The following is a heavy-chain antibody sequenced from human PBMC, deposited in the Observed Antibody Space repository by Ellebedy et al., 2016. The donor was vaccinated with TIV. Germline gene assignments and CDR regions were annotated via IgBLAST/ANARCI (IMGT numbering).Heavy chain of an antibody. D-gene: IGHD1-20*01. J-gene: IGHJ4*02. CDR1: GFTFSSYA. V-gene: IGHV3-23*01. CDR2: ISGSADSI. CDR3: AKDPITPASFVYFDY. Sequence: GESLKISCAASGFTFSSYAMSWVRQAPGKALEWVSTISGSADSIYYADSVTGRFTISRDSSGNTLYLQMNSRRAEDTAIYYCAKDPITPASFVYFDYWGQGTLVTVSS.